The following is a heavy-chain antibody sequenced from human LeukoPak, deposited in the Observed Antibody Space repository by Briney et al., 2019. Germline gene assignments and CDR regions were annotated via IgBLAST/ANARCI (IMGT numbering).Heavy chain of an antibody. CDR3: ATGEIVVVPAAIRGIRAFDT. CDR1: GGSISSGSYY. CDR2: IYTSGST. D-gene: IGHD2-2*02. V-gene: IGHV4-61*02. J-gene: IGHJ3*02. Sequence: SQTLSLTCTVSGGSISSGSYYWSWIRQPAGKGLEWIGRIYTSGSTNYNPSLKSRVTISVDTSKNQFSLKLSSVTAADTAVYYCATGEIVVVPAAIRGIRAFDTWGQGTMVTVSS.